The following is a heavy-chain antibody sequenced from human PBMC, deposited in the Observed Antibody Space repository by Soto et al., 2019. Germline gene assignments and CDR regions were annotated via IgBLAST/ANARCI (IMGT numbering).Heavy chain of an antibody. CDR1: GGSISSDHYH. CDR2: IHYSGRV. Sequence: QVQLQESGPGLVRPSQTLSLTCTVSGGSISSDHYHWTWIRQTPGKGLEWLGYIHYSGRVYYNPSLQSRVTMSVDTSKNLFSLKLSSVTAADTAVYFCVREDDGGDRDYYGLDVWGQGTTVTVAS. J-gene: IGHJ6*02. D-gene: IGHD4-17*01. V-gene: IGHV4-30-4*01. CDR3: VREDDGGDRDYYGLDV.